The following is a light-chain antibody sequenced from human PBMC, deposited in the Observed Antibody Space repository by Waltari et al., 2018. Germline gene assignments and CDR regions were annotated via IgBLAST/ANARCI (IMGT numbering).Light chain of an antibody. CDR1: QSVSSNY. CDR2: DAS. Sequence: EIVLTQSPGTLSLSPGERATLSCRASQSVSSNYLAWYQQQPGQAPRLLIYDASSRATGIPYRFSGSGSGTDFTLTISRLEPEDFAVYFCQQYGSSYTFGPGTKVHIK. CDR3: QQYGSSYT. V-gene: IGKV3-20*01. J-gene: IGKJ3*01.